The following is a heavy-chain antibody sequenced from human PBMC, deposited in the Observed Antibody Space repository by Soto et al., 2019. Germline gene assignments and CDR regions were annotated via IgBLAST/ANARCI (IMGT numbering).Heavy chain of an antibody. CDR3: ARHRSSTSCYSCAFNI. J-gene: IGHJ3*02. V-gene: IGHV4-39*01. CDR1: GGSISSSTYY. CDR2: IYYSGST. D-gene: IGHD2-2*02. Sequence: SETLSLTCTVSGGSISSSTYYWGWIRQPPGKGLEWIGSIYYSGSTYYNPSLKSRVIISVDTSENQFSLKLSSVTAADTAVYYCARHRSSTSCYSCAFNIWGQGTMVTVSS.